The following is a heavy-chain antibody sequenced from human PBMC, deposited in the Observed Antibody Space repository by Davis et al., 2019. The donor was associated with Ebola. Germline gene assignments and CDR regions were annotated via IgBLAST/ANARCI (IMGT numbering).Heavy chain of an antibody. CDR1: NYTFTSYG. CDR3: ARDHFTAAAGISGMDV. CDR2: ISAYKGNT. V-gene: IGHV1-18*01. Sequence: ASVKVSCKASNYTFTSYGISWARQAPGQGLEWMGWISAYKGNTNYAQKFLGRVTMTTDTSTSTAYMELRSLRSDDTAVYYCARDHFTAAAGISGMDVWGQGTTVTVSS. D-gene: IGHD6-13*01. J-gene: IGHJ6*02.